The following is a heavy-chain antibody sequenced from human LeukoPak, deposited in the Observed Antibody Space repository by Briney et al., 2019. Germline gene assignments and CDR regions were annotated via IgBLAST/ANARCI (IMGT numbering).Heavy chain of an antibody. D-gene: IGHD4-23*01. CDR2: INPNSGGT. CDR1: GYTFTGHY. J-gene: IGHJ4*02. Sequence: ASVKVSCKASGYTFTGHYIHWVRQAPGQGLEWMGRINPNSGGTKSAESFQGRVTMTRDTSISTAYMELSSLRSDDTAVYYCARDFTVVTAFDYWGQGTLVTVSS. V-gene: IGHV1-2*02. CDR3: ARDFTVVTAFDY.